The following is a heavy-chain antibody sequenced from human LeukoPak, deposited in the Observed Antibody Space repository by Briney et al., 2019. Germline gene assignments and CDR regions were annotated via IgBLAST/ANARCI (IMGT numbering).Heavy chain of an antibody. V-gene: IGHV3-21*01. CDR2: ISSGFSFV. J-gene: IGHJ3*02. D-gene: IGHD3-10*01. Sequence: KSGGSLRLSCAASGFTFSSYSMNWVRQAPGRGLEWVSYISSGFSFVYYADSVKGRFTISRDNGKNSLYLQMNSLRAEDTAVYYCARDSVFFGGAFDIWGQGTMVTVSS. CDR3: ARDSVFFGGAFDI. CDR1: GFTFSSYS.